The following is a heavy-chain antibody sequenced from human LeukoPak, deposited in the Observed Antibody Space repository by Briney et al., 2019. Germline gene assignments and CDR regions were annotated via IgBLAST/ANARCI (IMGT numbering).Heavy chain of an antibody. CDR2: IYHSGST. D-gene: IGHD3-22*01. CDR3: ARLGLGGSGYYPQAAFDI. CDR1: GGSISSGDYY. Sequence: SQTLSLTCTVSGGSISSGDYYWSWIRQPPGKGLEWIGNIYHSGSTYYNPSLKSRVTISVDTSKNHFSLKLSSVTAADTAVYFCARLGLGGSGYYPQAAFDIWGQGTMVTVSS. J-gene: IGHJ3*02. V-gene: IGHV4-39*02.